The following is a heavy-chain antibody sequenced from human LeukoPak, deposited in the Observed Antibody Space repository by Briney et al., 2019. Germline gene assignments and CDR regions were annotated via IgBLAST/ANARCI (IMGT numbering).Heavy chain of an antibody. CDR3: ARGSPSPSGPVDY. CDR1: GGTFSSYA. CDR2: MIPIFGIA. V-gene: IGHV1-69*04. D-gene: IGHD6-19*01. Sequence: SVKVSCKASGGTFSSYAISWVRQAPGQGLEWMGRMIPIFGIANYAQKFQGRVTITADKSTSTAYMELSSLRSEDTAVYYCARGSPSPSGPVDYWGQGTLVTVSS. J-gene: IGHJ4*02.